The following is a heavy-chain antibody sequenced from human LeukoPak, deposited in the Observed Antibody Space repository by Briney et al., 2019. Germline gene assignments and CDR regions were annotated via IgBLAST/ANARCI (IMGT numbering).Heavy chain of an antibody. Sequence: GGSLRLSCAASGFTFSSYSMNWVRQAPGKGLEWVSSISSSSSYIYYADSVKGRFTISRDNAKNSLYLQMNSLRAEDTALYYCAQAVNSGSYSPFDNWGQGTLVTVSS. D-gene: IGHD1-26*01. CDR2: ISSSSSYI. CDR3: AQAVNSGSYSPFDN. V-gene: IGHV3-21*04. CDR1: GFTFSSYS. J-gene: IGHJ4*02.